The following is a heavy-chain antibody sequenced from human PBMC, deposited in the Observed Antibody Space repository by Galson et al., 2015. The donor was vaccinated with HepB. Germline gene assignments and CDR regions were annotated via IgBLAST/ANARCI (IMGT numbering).Heavy chain of an antibody. D-gene: IGHD3-10*01. CDR1: GGTFSSYA. J-gene: IGHJ6*02. CDR2: IIPIFGTA. V-gene: IGHV1-69*01. Sequence: SCKASGGTFSSYAISWVRQAPGQGLEWMGGIIPIFGTANYAQKFQGRVTITADESTSTAYMELSSLRSEDTAVYYCARGGYYGSGSYSNYYYYGMDVWGQGTTVTVSS. CDR3: ARGGYYGSGSYSNYYYYGMDV.